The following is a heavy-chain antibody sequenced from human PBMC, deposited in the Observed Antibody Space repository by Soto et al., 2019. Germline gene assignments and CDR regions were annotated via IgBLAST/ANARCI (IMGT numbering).Heavy chain of an antibody. Sequence: GESLKISCKGSGYNFAGYWIAWVRQMPGKGLELMGIIYPSDSDTRYRPSFQGQVTISADKSISSAYLQWSSLRASDTAMYYCARGGVSTRKFDYWGQGTPVTVSS. CDR1: GYNFAGYW. CDR2: IYPSDSDT. V-gene: IGHV5-51*01. CDR3: ARGGVSTRKFDY. D-gene: IGHD3-3*01. J-gene: IGHJ4*02.